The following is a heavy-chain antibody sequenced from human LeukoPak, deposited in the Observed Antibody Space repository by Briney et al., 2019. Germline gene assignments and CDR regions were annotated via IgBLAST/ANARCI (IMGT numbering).Heavy chain of an antibody. Sequence: PGGSLRLSCAASGLTVSVYYMSWVRQAPGKGLEWVSLIYSGGDTYYAASVKGRFTISRDNSKNTLYLQLNSLRAEDTALYYCARSLLGTPGAFDIWGRGTMVTVSS. D-gene: IGHD3-3*02. CDR2: IYSGGDT. J-gene: IGHJ3*02. CDR3: ARSLLGTPGAFDI. CDR1: GLTVSVYY. V-gene: IGHV3-53*01.